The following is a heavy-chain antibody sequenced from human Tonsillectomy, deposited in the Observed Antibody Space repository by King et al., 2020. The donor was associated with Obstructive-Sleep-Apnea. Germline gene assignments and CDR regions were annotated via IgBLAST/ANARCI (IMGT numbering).Heavy chain of an antibody. Sequence: QLQESGPGLVKPSETLSLTCTVSGGSISSSSYYWGGIRQPPGKGLEWIGSIYYSGSTYYNPSLKRRVTISVDTSKNQVSLKLGSVTAADTDVYYCARESGRITIFGVVIIEGWFDPWGQGTLVTVSS. V-gene: IGHV4-39*07. CDR1: GGSISSSSYY. CDR3: ARESGRITIFGVVIIEGWFDP. J-gene: IGHJ5*02. D-gene: IGHD3-3*01. CDR2: IYYSGST.